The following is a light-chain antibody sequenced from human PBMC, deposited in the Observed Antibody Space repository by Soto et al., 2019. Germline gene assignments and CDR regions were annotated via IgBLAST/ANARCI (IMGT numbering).Light chain of an antibody. CDR3: KQYNTWWT. CDR1: QSVNSN. Sequence: EILMTQSPASLSVSPGEGATLSCRASQSVNSNLAWYQQKPGQAPRLLIYGASIRATGIPARFSGSGSGTEFTLTISSRQSEDFAVYYCKQYNTWWTCGQGTKVEIK. CDR2: GAS. V-gene: IGKV3-15*01. J-gene: IGKJ1*01.